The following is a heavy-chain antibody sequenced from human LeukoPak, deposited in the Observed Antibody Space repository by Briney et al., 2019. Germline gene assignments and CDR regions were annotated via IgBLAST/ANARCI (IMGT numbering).Heavy chain of an antibody. Sequence: ASVKVSCKASGYTFTGYYMFWLRQAPGQGLEWMGRINPDSGGTNYAQKFQGRVTMTRDTSITTAYMELSSLRSDDTAVYYCARDLPSPGISVAEXYWGQGTLVT. V-gene: IGHV1-2*06. J-gene: IGHJ1*01. D-gene: IGHD6-19*01. CDR3: ARDLPSPGISVAEXY. CDR2: INPDSGGT. CDR1: GYTFTGYY.